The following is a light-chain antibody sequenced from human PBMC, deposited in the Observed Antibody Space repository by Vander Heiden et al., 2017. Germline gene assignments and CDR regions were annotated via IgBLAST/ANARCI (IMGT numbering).Light chain of an antibody. CDR1: SSNIGNNY. V-gene: IGLV1-51*01. Sequence: QSVLTQPPSVSAAPGPKVTISCSGSSSNIGNNYVSWYQQLPGTAPKLLIYDNNKRPSGIPDRFSGSKSGTSATLGITGLQTGDEADYYCGTWDSSLSVNYVFGTGTKVTVL. CDR2: DNN. CDR3: GTWDSSLSVNYV. J-gene: IGLJ1*01.